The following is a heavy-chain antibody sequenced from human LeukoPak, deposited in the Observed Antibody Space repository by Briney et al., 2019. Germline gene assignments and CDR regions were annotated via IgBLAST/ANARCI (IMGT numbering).Heavy chain of an antibody. Sequence: PSETLSLTCTVSGGSISSYYWSWIRQPAGKGLEWIGRIYTSGSTNYNPSLKSRVTMSVDTSKNQFSLKLSSVTAAGTAVYYCAREGFRDLAGYYYYYMDVWGKGTTVTVSS. V-gene: IGHV4-4*07. CDR2: IYTSGST. D-gene: IGHD3-10*01. J-gene: IGHJ6*03. CDR1: GGSISSYY. CDR3: AREGFRDLAGYYYYYMDV.